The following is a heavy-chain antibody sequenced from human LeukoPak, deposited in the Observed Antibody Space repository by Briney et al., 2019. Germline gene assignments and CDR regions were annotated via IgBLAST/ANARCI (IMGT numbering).Heavy chain of an antibody. CDR2: IQQDGTEK. Sequence: GESLKISCAASGFTFTTYWMSWVRQAPGKGLEWVANIQQDGTEKYYVDSVKGRFTISRDNAKNSLYLQMNSLRVEDTAVYYCAKVAKYYYGSETYYFFEHWGQGTPVTASS. D-gene: IGHD3-10*01. CDR3: AKVAKYYYGSETYYFFEH. V-gene: IGHV3-7*01. J-gene: IGHJ4*02. CDR1: GFTFTTYW.